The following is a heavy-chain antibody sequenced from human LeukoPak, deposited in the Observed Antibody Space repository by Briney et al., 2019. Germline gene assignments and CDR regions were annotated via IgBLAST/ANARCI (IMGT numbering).Heavy chain of an antibody. J-gene: IGHJ6*03. Sequence: SVKVSCTASGFTFTSSAMQWVRQARGQRLEWIGWIVVGSGNTNYAQKFQERVTITRDMSTSTAYMELSSLRSEDTAVYYCAADYDFWSGGWYMDVWGKGTTVTVSS. CDR3: AADYDFWSGGWYMDV. D-gene: IGHD3-3*01. CDR1: GFTFTSSA. CDR2: IVVGSGNT. V-gene: IGHV1-58*02.